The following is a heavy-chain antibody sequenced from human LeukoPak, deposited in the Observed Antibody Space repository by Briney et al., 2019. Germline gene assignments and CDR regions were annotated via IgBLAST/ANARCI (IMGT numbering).Heavy chain of an antibody. D-gene: IGHD2-2*01. V-gene: IGHV4-34*01. Sequence: PSETLSLTCAVYGGSFSGYYWSWVRQPPGQGLEWIGEINHSGSTKYNPSLKSRVTISVDTSKNQFSLKLSSVTAADTAVYYCARGEDIVVVPAATESRTFDYWGQGTLVTVSS. CDR1: GGSFSGYY. CDR3: ARGEDIVVVPAATESRTFDY. J-gene: IGHJ4*02. CDR2: INHSGST.